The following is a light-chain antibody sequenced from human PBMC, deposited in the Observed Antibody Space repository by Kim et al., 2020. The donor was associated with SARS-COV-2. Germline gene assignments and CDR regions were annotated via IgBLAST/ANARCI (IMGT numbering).Light chain of an antibody. Sequence: ENVLTQSPASLSLSPGERATLSCRASQSVNTYLVWFQQKPGQAPRLLIYDASTRAPGIPARFSGSGSGTDFTPTISSLEPEDFALYYCQQRNNWPWTFGQGTKVDIK. J-gene: IGKJ1*01. CDR3: QQRNNWPWT. V-gene: IGKV3-11*01. CDR2: DAS. CDR1: QSVNTY.